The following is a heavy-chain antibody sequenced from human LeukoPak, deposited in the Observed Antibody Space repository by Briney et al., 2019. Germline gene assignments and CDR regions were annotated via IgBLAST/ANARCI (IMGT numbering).Heavy chain of an antibody. CDR2: TYYRSKWYN. CDR1: GDSVSSNRVA. Sequence: SQTLSLTCAISGDSVSSNRVAWNWIRQSPSRGLEWLGRTYYRSKWYNDYAVSVKSRITINPDTSKNQFSLQLKLVTPEDTAVYYCARGGGLEDFDYWGRGTLVTVSS. J-gene: IGHJ4*02. CDR3: ARGGGLEDFDY. V-gene: IGHV6-1*01. D-gene: IGHD3-10*01.